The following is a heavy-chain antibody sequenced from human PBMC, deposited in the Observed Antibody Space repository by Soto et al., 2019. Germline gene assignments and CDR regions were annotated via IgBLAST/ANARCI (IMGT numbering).Heavy chain of an antibody. CDR3: AGVYGYVWGGYRPAFDY. V-gene: IGHV4-59*01. J-gene: IGHJ4*02. CDR1: GGSISSYY. CDR2: IYNSGST. D-gene: IGHD3-16*02. Sequence: PSETLSLTCTVSGGSISSYYWSWIRQPPGKGLEWIGYIYNSGSTNYNPSLKSRVTISVDTSKNQFSLKLISVTAADQAVYYCAGVYGYVWGGYRPAFDYWGQGTLGTVSS.